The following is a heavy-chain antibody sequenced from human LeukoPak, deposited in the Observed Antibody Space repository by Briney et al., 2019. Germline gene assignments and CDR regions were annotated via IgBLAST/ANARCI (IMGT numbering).Heavy chain of an antibody. CDR3: ARANDYGPDY. Sequence: SETLSLTCTVSGGSVSSGSYYWSWIRQPPGKGLEWIGYIYYSGSTNYNPSLKSRVTISVDTSKNQFSLKLGSVTAADTAVYYCARANDYGPDYWGQGTLVTVSS. CDR2: IYYSGST. V-gene: IGHV4-61*01. D-gene: IGHD4-17*01. J-gene: IGHJ4*02. CDR1: GGSVSSGSYY.